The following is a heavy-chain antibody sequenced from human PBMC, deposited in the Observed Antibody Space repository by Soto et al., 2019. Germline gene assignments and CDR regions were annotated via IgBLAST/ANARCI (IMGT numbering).Heavy chain of an antibody. V-gene: IGHV4-61*01. CDR1: GGSVSSGSYY. CDR2: IYYSGST. CDR3: ARGSVVAGTDYFDY. Sequence: SETLSLTCTVSGGSVSSGSYYWSWIRQPPGKGLEWIGYIYYSGSTNYNPSLKSRVTISVDTSKNQFSLKPSSVTAADTAVYYCARGSVVAGTDYFDYWCQGTLVTVSS. D-gene: IGHD6-19*01. J-gene: IGHJ4*02.